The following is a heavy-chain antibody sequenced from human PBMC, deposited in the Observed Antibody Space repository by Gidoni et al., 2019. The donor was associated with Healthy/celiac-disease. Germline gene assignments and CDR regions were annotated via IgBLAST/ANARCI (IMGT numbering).Heavy chain of an antibody. CDR3: ARVDTDIDY. Sequence: EVQLVQSGAEVKKPGESLKSSCKCSGYSFTSYWTGWVRQMPGKGLEWMGIIYPGDSDTRYSPSFHGQFTISAYKSISTAYLQWSSLKAADTAMYYCARVDTDIDYWGQGTLVTVSS. CDR1: GYSFTSYW. D-gene: IGHD5-18*01. V-gene: IGHV5-51*01. J-gene: IGHJ4*02. CDR2: IYPGDSDT.